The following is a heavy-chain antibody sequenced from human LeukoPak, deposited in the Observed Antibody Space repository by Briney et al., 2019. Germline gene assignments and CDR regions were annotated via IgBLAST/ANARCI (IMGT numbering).Heavy chain of an antibody. CDR3: ARLRYSGYLYDY. CDR1: GGSISSSSYY. Sequence: SETLSLTCTVSGGSISSSSYYWGWIRLPPGKGLEWIGSIYYSGSTYYNPSLKSRVTISVDTSKNQFSLKLSSVTAADTAVYYCARLRYSGYLYDYWGQGTLVTVSS. V-gene: IGHV4-39*01. D-gene: IGHD5-12*01. CDR2: IYYSGST. J-gene: IGHJ4*02.